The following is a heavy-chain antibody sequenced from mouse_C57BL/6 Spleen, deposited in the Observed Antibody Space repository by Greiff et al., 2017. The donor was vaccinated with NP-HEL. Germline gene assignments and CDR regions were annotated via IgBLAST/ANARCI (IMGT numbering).Heavy chain of an antibody. CDR2: IYPGDGAT. CDR3: ARSSYYGSSLYYAMDY. CDR1: GYAFSSSW. V-gene: IGHV1-82*01. J-gene: IGHJ4*01. D-gene: IGHD1-1*01. Sequence: QVQLQQSGPELVKPGASVKISCKASGYAFSSSWMNWVKQRPGKGLEWIGRIYPGDGATNYNGKFKGKATLTADKSSSTAYMQLSSLTSEDSAVYFCARSSYYGSSLYYAMDYWGQGTSVTVSS.